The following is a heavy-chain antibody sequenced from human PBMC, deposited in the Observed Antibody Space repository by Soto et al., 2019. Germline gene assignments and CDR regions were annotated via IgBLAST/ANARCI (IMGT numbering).Heavy chain of an antibody. Sequence: QVQLVESGGGVVQPGRSLRLSCAASGFTFSSYGMHWVRQAPGKGLEWVAVIWYDRSNKYYADSVKGRFTISRDNSKNTLYLQMNSLRAEDTAVYYCAREAGSYRFDYWGQGTLVTVSS. J-gene: IGHJ4*02. CDR3: AREAGSYRFDY. CDR1: GFTFSSYG. CDR2: IWYDRSNK. V-gene: IGHV3-33*01. D-gene: IGHD1-26*01.